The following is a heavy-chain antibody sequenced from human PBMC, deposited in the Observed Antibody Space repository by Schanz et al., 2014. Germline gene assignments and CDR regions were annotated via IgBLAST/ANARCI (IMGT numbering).Heavy chain of an antibody. J-gene: IGHJ4*02. CDR3: ARIGGSVFDY. CDR1: GITFSSHS. D-gene: IGHD3-10*01. Sequence: EAHLVESGGGLVQPGGSLRLSCAASGITFSSHSFNWVRQAPGKGLEWISYITYNGGTIYYADSVKGRFTISRDNAKNSLYLQMNSLRAEDTAVYYCARIGGSVFDYWAQGTLVTVSS. V-gene: IGHV3-48*01. CDR2: ITYNGGTI.